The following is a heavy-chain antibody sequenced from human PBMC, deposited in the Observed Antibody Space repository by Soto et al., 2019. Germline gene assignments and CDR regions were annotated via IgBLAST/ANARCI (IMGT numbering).Heavy chain of an antibody. J-gene: IGHJ1*01. CDR2: INPSDGST. V-gene: IGHV1-46*01. D-gene: IGHD3-22*01. CDR1: GYTFSHYY. Sequence: QVQLVQSGAEVEKPGASVKVSCRASGYTFSHYYIQWVRQAPGQGFEWMGMINPSDGSTSFAQSFQDRVSMIRDMSTSTVYMELTSLRSEDTAVYFCSRAGGSSAYFNAEGEYFQHWGQGSLVIVSS. CDR3: SRAGGSSAYFNAEGEYFQH.